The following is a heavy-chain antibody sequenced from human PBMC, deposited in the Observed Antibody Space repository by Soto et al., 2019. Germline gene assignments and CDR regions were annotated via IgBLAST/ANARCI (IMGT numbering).Heavy chain of an antibody. CDR2: ISGGGGST. J-gene: IGHJ3*01. D-gene: IGHD2-21*02. Sequence: EVQLLESGGGLVQPWGSLRRSCAASGFTCSNYAINWVRLAPGKGLEWVSGISGGGGSTYYAYSVKGRFTIFRDTSKKTVFLQMNSLRADDTAVYYCAKGFIVVVTVLRPDDAFDVWGQGKMVTVSS. V-gene: IGHV3-23*01. CDR1: GFTCSNYA. CDR3: AKGFIVVVTVLRPDDAFDV.